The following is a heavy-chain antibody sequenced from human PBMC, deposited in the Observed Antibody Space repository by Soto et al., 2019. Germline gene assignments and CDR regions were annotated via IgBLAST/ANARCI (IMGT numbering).Heavy chain of an antibody. J-gene: IGHJ4*02. V-gene: IGHV4-59*01. Sequence: PSETLSLTCTVSGGSISSYYWSWIRQPPGKGLEWIGYIYYSGSTNYNPSLKSRVTISVDTSKNQFSLKLSSVTAADTAVYYCARGLWFGELPWYYFDYWGQGTLVTVSS. CDR2: IYYSGST. D-gene: IGHD3-10*01. CDR3: ARGLWFGELPWYYFDY. CDR1: GGSISSYY.